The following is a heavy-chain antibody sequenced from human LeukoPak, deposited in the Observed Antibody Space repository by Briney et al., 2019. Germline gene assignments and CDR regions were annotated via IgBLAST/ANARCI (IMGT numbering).Heavy chain of an antibody. CDR3: ARSVRQQLENWFDP. CDR1: GGTFSSYA. V-gene: IGHV1-69*04. Sequence: GASVKVSCKASGGTFSSYAISWVRQAPGQGLEWMGRIIPILGIANYAQEFQGRVTITADKSTSTAYMELSSLRSEDTAVYYCARSVRQQLENWFDPWGQGTLVTVSS. CDR2: IIPILGIA. J-gene: IGHJ5*02. D-gene: IGHD6-13*01.